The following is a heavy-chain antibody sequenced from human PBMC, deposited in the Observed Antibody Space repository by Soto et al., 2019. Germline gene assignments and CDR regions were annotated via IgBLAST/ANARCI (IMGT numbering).Heavy chain of an antibody. V-gene: IGHV4-38-2*02. CDR1: GDSSSGYY. D-gene: IGHD1-26*01. CDR3: ARDLLYRTDY. J-gene: IGHJ4*02. CDR2: IYHSGST. Sequence: SETLSLTCAVSGDSSSGYYWGWIRQPPGKGLEWIGSIYHSGSTYYNPSLKSRVTISVDTSKNQFSLKLSSVTAADTAVYYCARDLLYRTDYWGQGTLVTVSS.